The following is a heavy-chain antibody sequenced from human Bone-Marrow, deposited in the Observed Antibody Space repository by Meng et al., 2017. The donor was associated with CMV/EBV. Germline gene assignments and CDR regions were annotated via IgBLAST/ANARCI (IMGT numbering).Heavy chain of an antibody. CDR3: ARVRDSMVMYYYYGRDV. V-gene: IGHV3-30*04. J-gene: IGHJ6*02. Sequence: GESLKISCAASGFTFSSYAMHWVRQAPGKGLEWVAVISYDGSNKYYADSVKGRFTISRDNSKNTLYLQMNSLRAEDTAVYYCARVRDSMVMYYYYGRDVWGQGNTVNVAS. CDR1: GFTFSSYA. CDR2: ISYDGSNK. D-gene: IGHD5-18*01.